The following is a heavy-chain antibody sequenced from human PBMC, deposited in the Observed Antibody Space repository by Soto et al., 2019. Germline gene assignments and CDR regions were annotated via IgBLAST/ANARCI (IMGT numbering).Heavy chain of an antibody. J-gene: IGHJ6*02. Sequence: GESLKISCKGSGYSFTSYWIGWVRQMPGKGLEWMGMIYPGDSDTRYSPSFQGQVTISADKSISTAYLQWSSLKASDTAMYYCTRHEAHSCSGDWARYCNFGLDDWGQGTMV. V-gene: IGHV5-51*01. D-gene: IGHD6-13*01. CDR3: TRHEAHSCSGDWARYCNFGLDD. CDR1: GYSFTSYW. CDR2: IYPGDSDT.